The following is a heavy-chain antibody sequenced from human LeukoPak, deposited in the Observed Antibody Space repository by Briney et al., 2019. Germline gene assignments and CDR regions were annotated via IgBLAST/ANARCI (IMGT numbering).Heavy chain of an antibody. CDR1: GFTFNNAW. V-gene: IGHV3-15*01. CDR2: IKSKTDGGTT. Sequence: GGSLRLSCAASGFTFNNAWMSWVRQAPGKGLEWVGRIKSKTDGGTTDYAAPVKGRFAISRDDSKNTLYLQMNSLKTEDTAVYYCTTDWDTAMVMGGDYYYYMDVWGKGTTVTVSS. D-gene: IGHD5-18*01. J-gene: IGHJ6*03. CDR3: TTDWDTAMVMGGDYYYYMDV.